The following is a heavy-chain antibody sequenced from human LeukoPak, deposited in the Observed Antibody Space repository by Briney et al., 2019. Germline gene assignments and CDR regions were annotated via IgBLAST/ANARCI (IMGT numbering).Heavy chain of an antibody. CDR2: ISYDGSNK. J-gene: IGHJ4*02. CDR1: GFTFGSYG. Sequence: PGGSLRLSCAASGFTFGSYGMHWVRQAPGKGLEWVAVISYDGSNKYYADSVKGRFTISRDNSKNTLYLQMNSLRAEDTAVYYCAKGRGYSYGQFDYWGQGTLVTVSS. CDR3: AKGRGYSYGQFDY. V-gene: IGHV3-30*18. D-gene: IGHD5-18*01.